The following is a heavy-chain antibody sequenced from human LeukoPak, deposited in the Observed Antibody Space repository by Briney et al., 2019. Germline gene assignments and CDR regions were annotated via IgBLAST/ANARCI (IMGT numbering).Heavy chain of an antibody. J-gene: IGHJ4*02. V-gene: IGHV3-21*01. D-gene: IGHD3-3*01. CDR3: ARVGFYDFWSGINFFDY. Sequence: GGPLSLPCAASGFPFCFYSVIGAPRAPGRGWKGVSSITSSSSTYYSDSVKGRFTISRDNAKNSLYLQMNSLRVEDTAVYYCARVGFYDFWSGINFFDYWGQGTLVTVSS. CDR2: ITSSSST. CDR1: GFPFCFYS.